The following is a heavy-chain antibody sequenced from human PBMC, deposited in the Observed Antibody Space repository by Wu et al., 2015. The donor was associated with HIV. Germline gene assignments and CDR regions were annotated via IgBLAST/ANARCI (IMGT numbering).Heavy chain of an antibody. J-gene: IGHJ4*02. CDR2: ISAYNGNT. D-gene: IGHD3-3*01. CDR3: AREPPRGIFGVVTETPHFDY. CDR1: GYTFTSYG. V-gene: IGHV1-18*01. Sequence: QVQLVQSGAEVKKPGASVKVSCKASGYTFTSYGISWVRQAPGQGLEWMGWISAYNGNTNYAQKLQGRVTMTTDTSTSTAYMELRSLRSDDTAVYYCAREPPRGIFGVVTETPHFDYWGQGTLVTVSS.